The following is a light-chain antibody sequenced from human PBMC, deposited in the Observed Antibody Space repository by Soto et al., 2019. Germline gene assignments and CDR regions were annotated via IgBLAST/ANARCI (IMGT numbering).Light chain of an antibody. V-gene: IGKV3-11*01. CDR1: QSVSASR. CDR2: GAS. J-gene: IGKJ5*01. Sequence: IVLTQSPGTLSLSPGERATLSCSASQSVSASRLAWHQQKPGQAPRFLIYGASTRPIGIPARFSGSGSGTDFTLTISSLEPEDFAVYYCQQRSNWPPTFGQGTRLEIK. CDR3: QQRSNWPPT.